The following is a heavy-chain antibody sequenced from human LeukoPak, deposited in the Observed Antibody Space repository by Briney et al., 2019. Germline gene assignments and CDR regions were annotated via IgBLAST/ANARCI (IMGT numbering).Heavy chain of an antibody. Sequence: ASVKVSCKASGYTFTSYYMHWVRQAPGQGLEWMGIINPSGGSTSYAQKFQGRVTMTRDTSTSTVYMELSSLRSEDTAVYYCARGHKDYYDSSGPDYWGQGTLVTVSS. CDR3: ARGHKDYYDSSGPDY. D-gene: IGHD3-22*01. CDR1: GYTFTSYY. V-gene: IGHV1-46*01. J-gene: IGHJ4*02. CDR2: INPSGGST.